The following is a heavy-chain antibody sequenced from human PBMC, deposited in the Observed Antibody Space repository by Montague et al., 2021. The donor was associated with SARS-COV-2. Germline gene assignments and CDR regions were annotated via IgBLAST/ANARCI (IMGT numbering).Heavy chain of an antibody. CDR1: GFTVDGYA. CDR2: ISWNSGSI. J-gene: IGHJ6*02. Sequence: SLRLSCAASGFTVDGYAMHWVRQAPGKGLEWVSGISWNSGSIGYXDALKGRFTISRYNAKNSLYLQMNSLRADDTALYYFGRAAEDIVVVPSAMGPQYYYYGMDVWGQGTTVTVSS. CDR3: GRAAEDIVVVPSAMGPQYYYYGMDV. D-gene: IGHD2-2*01. V-gene: IGHV3-9*01.